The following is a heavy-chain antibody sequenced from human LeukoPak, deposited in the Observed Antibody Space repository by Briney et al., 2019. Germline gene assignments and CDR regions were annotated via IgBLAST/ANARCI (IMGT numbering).Heavy chain of an antibody. Sequence: SETLSLTCAVYGASFSGYYWSWIRQPPGKGLEWIGEINHSGSTNYNPSLKSRVTISVDTSKNQFSLKLSSVTAADTAVYYCARYSGSHYAFVIWGQGTMVTISS. CDR1: GASFSGYY. V-gene: IGHV4-34*01. J-gene: IGHJ3*02. D-gene: IGHD1-26*01. CDR3: ARYSGSHYAFVI. CDR2: INHSGST.